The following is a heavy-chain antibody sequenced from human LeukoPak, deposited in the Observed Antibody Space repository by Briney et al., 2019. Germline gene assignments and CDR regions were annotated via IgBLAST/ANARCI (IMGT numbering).Heavy chain of an antibody. V-gene: IGHV4-34*01. CDR1: GGSFSGYY. D-gene: IGHD1-26*01. CDR2: IYYSGST. Sequence: SETLSLTCAVYGGSFSGYYWSWIRQPPGKGLEWIGSIYYSGSTYYNPSLKSRVTISVDTSKNQFSLKLSSVTAADTAVYYCARDGGSYYLDYWGQGTLVTVSS. J-gene: IGHJ4*02. CDR3: ARDGGSYYLDY.